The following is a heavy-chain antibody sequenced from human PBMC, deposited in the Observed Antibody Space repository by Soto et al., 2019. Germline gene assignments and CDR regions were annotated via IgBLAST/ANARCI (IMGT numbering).Heavy chain of an antibody. Sequence: QVQLVQSGAEVKKPGSSVKVSCKASGGTFSSYAISWVRQAPGQGLEWMGGIIPIFGTANYAQKFQGRVTLTADASPSTAYRELGSLRSEGTAVYYCARGFTSRGAFDYWGQGTLVTVSS. CDR1: GGTFSSYA. D-gene: IGHD3-10*01. CDR2: IIPIFGTA. V-gene: IGHV1-69*12. CDR3: ARGFTSRGAFDY. J-gene: IGHJ4*02.